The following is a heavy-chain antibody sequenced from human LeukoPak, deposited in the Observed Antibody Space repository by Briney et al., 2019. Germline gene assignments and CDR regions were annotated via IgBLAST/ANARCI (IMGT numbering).Heavy chain of an antibody. CDR1: GFTFSSYT. CDR2: ISSGSTYI. D-gene: IGHD2-2*01. V-gene: IGHV3-21*01. J-gene: IGHJ4*02. Sequence: GGSLRLSCVGSGFTFSSYTMNWVRQAPGKGLEWLSSISSGSTYIYYVDSVKGRFTISRDNSKNTLYLQMNSLRAEDTAVYYCAKDLGSIVVVPAALDYWGQGTLVTVSS. CDR3: AKDLGSIVVVPAALDY.